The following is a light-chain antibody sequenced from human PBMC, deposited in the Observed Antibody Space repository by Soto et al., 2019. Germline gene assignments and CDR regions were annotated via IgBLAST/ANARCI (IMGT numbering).Light chain of an antibody. V-gene: IGLV1-51*01. CDR1: NSNIGNNY. CDR3: GTWDSSLSVVV. Sequence: QSVLTQPPSVSVAPGQRVTISCSGSNSNIGNNYVSWYQQLPGTAPKLLIYDNNRRPSGIPDRFSGSKSGTSATLGITGLQTGDEADYYCGTWDSSLSVVVFGGGTKVTVL. J-gene: IGLJ3*02. CDR2: DNN.